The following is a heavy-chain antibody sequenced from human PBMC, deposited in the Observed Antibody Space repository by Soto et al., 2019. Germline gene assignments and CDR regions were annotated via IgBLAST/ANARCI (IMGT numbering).Heavy chain of an antibody. Sequence: QLQLQESGPGLVKPSETLSLTCTVSGGSISSSSYYWGWIRQPPGKGLEWIGSIYYSGSTYYNPSLKSRVTISVDTSRNQFSLKLSSVTAADTAVYYCARLLSRAFDIWGQGTMVTVSS. CDR3: ARLLSRAFDI. J-gene: IGHJ3*02. CDR1: GGSISSSSYY. D-gene: IGHD2-2*01. CDR2: IYYSGST. V-gene: IGHV4-39*01.